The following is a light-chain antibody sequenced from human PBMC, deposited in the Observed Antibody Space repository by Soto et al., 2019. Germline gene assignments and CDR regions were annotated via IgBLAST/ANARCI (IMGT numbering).Light chain of an antibody. CDR1: QGISTY. J-gene: IGKJ1*01. CDR2: SAS. CDR3: QQYNSYSPWT. Sequence: DIQMTQSPSSLSASIGDRVTITCRASQGISTYLGWYQQKPGKVPKCLIYSASNLQSGVPSRFSGSGSGTEFTLTISSLQPDDFATYYCQQYNSYSPWTFGQGTNVEIK. V-gene: IGKV1-16*01.